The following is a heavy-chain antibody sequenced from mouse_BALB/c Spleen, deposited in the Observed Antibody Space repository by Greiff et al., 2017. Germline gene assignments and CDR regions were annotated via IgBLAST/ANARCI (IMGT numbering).Heavy chain of an antibody. CDR1: GYTFTSYW. Sequence: VKLQQPGAELVRPGASVKLSCKASGYTFTSYWINWVKQRPGQGLEWIGNIYPSDSYTNYNQKFKDKATLTVDKSSSTAYMQLSSPTSEDSAVYYCTREAHYWGQGTTLTVSS. V-gene: IGHV1-69*02. CDR3: TREAHY. J-gene: IGHJ2*01. CDR2: IYPSDSYT.